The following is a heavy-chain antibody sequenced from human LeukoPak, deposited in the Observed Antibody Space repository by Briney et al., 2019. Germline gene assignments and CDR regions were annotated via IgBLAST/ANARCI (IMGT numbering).Heavy chain of an antibody. CDR3: AEGVGASHFDY. D-gene: IGHD1-26*01. CDR2: IKQDGTEK. V-gene: IGHV3-7*04. Sequence: GGSLRLSCAASGVTLRTYWMRWVRQAPGKGLEWVAIIKQDGTEKYYVDSVKGRFTISRDNAENSLCLQMNSLRAEDTAVYYCAEGVGASHFDYWGQGTLVTVSS. CDR1: GVTLRTYW. J-gene: IGHJ4*02.